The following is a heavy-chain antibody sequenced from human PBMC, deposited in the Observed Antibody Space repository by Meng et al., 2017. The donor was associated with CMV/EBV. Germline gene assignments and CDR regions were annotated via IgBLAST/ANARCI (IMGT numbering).Heavy chain of an antibody. D-gene: IGHD5-24*01. CDR1: GYTFTGYY. CDR2: INPNSGGT. CDR3: ARVFSRRDGYNVDY. V-gene: IGHV1-2*02. J-gene: IGHJ4*02. Sequence: SGYTFTGYYMHWVRPAPGHGLEWMGWINPNSGGTNYAQKFQGRVTMTRYTSISTAYMELSRLRSDDTAVYYCARVFSRRDGYNVDYWGQGTLVTVSS.